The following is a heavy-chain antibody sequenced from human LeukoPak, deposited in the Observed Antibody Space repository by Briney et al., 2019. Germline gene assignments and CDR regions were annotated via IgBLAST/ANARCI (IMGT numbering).Heavy chain of an antibody. CDR1: GFTFSRYG. Sequence: GGSLRLSCAASGFTFSRYGMHWVRQAPGKGLEWVAFIRYDGSNKYYADSVKGRFTISRDNSKNTLYLQMSSLRAEDTAVYYCASGSWYGFDYWGQGTLVTVSS. V-gene: IGHV3-30*02. J-gene: IGHJ4*02. CDR3: ASGSWYGFDY. D-gene: IGHD6-13*01. CDR2: IRYDGSNK.